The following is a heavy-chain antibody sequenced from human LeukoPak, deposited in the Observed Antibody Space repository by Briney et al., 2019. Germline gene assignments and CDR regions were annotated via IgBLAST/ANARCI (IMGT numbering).Heavy chain of an antibody. V-gene: IGHV1-18*01. J-gene: IGHJ4*02. CDR3: ARSYCSSTSCPPGY. CDR2: ISAYNGNT. D-gene: IGHD2-2*01. CDR1: GYXFXXYG. Sequence: ASVKVSCKASGYXFXXYGXXWVXQAPXXXXXXXGWISAYNGNTNYAQKLQGRVTMTTDTSTSTAYMELRSLRSDDTAVYYCARSYCSSTSCPPGYWGQGTLVTVSS.